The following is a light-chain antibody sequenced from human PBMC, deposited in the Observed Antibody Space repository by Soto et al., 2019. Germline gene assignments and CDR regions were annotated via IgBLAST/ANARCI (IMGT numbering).Light chain of an antibody. CDR2: RAS. J-gene: IGKJ3*01. CDR1: QSINSW. V-gene: IGKV1-5*03. Sequence: DIQMTQSPSTLSASVGDRVTITCRASQSINSWLAWYQQKPGKAPRLLIYRASSLEGRVPSRFSGSGSGEEFTLTISSLQPDDFATYSCQHYDSYSGTFGPGTKVDIK. CDR3: QHYDSYSGT.